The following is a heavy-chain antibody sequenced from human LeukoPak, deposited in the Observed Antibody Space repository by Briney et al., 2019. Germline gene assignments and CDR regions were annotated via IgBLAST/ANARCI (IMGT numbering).Heavy chain of an antibody. Sequence: SETLSLTCTVSGGSISSSSYYWGWIRQPPGKGLEWIGSIYYSGSTYYNPSLKSRVTISVDTSKNQFSLKLSSVPAADTAVYYCARHPDYGDYYFDYWGQGTLVTVSS. CDR2: IYYSGST. CDR1: GGSISSSSYY. D-gene: IGHD4-17*01. J-gene: IGHJ4*02. V-gene: IGHV4-39*01. CDR3: ARHPDYGDYYFDY.